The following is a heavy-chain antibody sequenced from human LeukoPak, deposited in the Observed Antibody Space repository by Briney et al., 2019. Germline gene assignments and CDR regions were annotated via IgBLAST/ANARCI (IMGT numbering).Heavy chain of an antibody. CDR3: AKTVRQGLANDSFAI. V-gene: IGHV4-59*01. D-gene: IGHD6-19*01. CDR2: LYSSGST. J-gene: IGHJ3*02. Sequence: SETLSLTFIDSDGSISAYYWALIRQPPGKGLEWIGYLYSSGSTNYNPSLGSRVTISVDTSKNQFSLRLSSVTAADTAVYYCAKTVRQGLANDSFAIWGQGTMVTVSS. CDR1: DGSISAYY.